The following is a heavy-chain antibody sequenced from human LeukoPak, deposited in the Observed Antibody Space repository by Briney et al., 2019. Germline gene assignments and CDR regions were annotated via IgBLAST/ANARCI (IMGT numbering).Heavy chain of an antibody. CDR2: IHPGTGNP. J-gene: IGHJ4*02. D-gene: IGHD3-16*02. Sequence: AASVKVSCKASGYTFTGYYIHWVRQAPGQGLEWMGWIHPGTGNPTYAQGFTGRFVFSLDTSVSTTYLQISSLKAEDTAVYFCARAFQSLGGLSLPDYWGQGTLVTVSS. CDR3: ARAFQSLGGLSLPDY. CDR1: GYTFTGYY. V-gene: IGHV7-4-1*02.